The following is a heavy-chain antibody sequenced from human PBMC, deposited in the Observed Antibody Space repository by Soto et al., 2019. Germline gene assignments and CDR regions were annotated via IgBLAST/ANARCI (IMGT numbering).Heavy chain of an antibody. V-gene: IGHV3-30-3*01. Sequence: QVQLVESGGGVVQPGRSLRLSCAVSGFTLSSHAMYWVRQAPGKGLEWVALILSDGNNKYYADSVKGRFTTSRDNSKNTMYLQMNSLRVEDTAVYYCARDDEGGSDCDLGYWGQGALVTVSS. J-gene: IGHJ4*02. CDR2: ILSDGNNK. D-gene: IGHD1-26*01. CDR1: GFTLSSHA. CDR3: ARDDEGGSDCDLGY.